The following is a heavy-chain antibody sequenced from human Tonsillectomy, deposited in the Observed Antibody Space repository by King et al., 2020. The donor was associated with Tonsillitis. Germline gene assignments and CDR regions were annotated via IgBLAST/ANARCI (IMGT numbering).Heavy chain of an antibody. J-gene: IGHJ4*02. D-gene: IGHD6-19*01. CDR1: GFTFGDYS. Sequence: VQLVESGGGLVQPGRSLRLSCTASGFTFGDYSMSWVRQAPGKGLEWVGFISSKAYGVTTEYAASVKGTFTISRDDSKSIAYLQMNSLKTEDTAVYYCTREGDSGWYYFDYWGQGTLVTVSS. V-gene: IGHV3-49*04. CDR3: TREGDSGWYYFDY. CDR2: ISSKAYGVTT.